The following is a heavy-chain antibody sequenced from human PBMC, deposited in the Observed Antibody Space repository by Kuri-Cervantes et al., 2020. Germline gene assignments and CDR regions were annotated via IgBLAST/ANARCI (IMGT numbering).Heavy chain of an antibody. CDR3: ARGSGGSVLWVDY. J-gene: IGHJ4*01. V-gene: IGHV3-30-3*01. D-gene: IGHD1-26*01. CDR2: ISYDGSNK. Sequence: GESLKISCAASGFTFSSYAMHWVRQAPGKGLEWVAVISYDGSNKYYADSVKGRFTISRDNAKNSLYLQVNSLRAEDTAVYYCARGSGGSVLWVDYWGQGTLVTVSS. CDR1: GFTFSSYA.